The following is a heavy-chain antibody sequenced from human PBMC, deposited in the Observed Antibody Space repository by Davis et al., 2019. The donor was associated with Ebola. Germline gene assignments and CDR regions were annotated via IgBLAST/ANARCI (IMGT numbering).Heavy chain of an antibody. CDR2: IYPGDSDT. CDR1: GYSFTSYW. CDR3: ARRGYRRYSGYDPNWFDP. V-gene: IGHV5-51*01. D-gene: IGHD5-12*01. J-gene: IGHJ5*02. Sequence: GESLKISCKGSGYSFTSYWIGWVRQMPGKGLEWMGIIYPGDSDTRYSPSFQGQVTISADKSISTAYLQWSSLKASDTAMYYCARRGYRRYSGYDPNWFDPWGQGTLVTVSS.